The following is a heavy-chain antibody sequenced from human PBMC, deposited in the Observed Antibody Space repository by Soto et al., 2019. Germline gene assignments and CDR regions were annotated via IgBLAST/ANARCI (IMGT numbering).Heavy chain of an antibody. V-gene: IGHV4-31*03. D-gene: IGHD3-3*01. CDR3: AREHYDFWSGFDY. CDR2: IYYSGST. J-gene: IGHJ4*02. Sequence: SETLSLTCTVSGGSISSGGYYWSWIRQHPGKGLEWIGYIYYSGSTYHNPSLKSRVTISVDTSKNQFSLKLSSVTAADTAVYYCAREHYDFWSGFDYWGQGTLVTVSS. CDR1: GGSISSGGYY.